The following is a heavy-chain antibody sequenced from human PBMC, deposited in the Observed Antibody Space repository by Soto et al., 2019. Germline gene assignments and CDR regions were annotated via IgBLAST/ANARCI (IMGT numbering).Heavy chain of an antibody. J-gene: IGHJ4*02. CDR2: ISAYNGNT. D-gene: IGHD3-22*01. V-gene: IGHV1-18*04. CDR1: GYTFTSYG. Sequence: ASVKVSCKASGYTFTSYGISWVRQAPGQGLEWMGWISAYNGNTNYAQKLQGRVTMTTDTSTSTAYMELRSPRSDDTAVYYCARDFRYYYDSSGYDYWGQGTLVTVSS. CDR3: ARDFRYYYDSSGYDY.